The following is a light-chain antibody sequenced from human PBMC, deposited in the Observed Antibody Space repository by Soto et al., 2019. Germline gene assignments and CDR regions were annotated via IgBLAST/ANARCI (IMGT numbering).Light chain of an antibody. CDR2: GAS. Sequence: EIVMTQSPVTLSVSPGERATLSCRTSQSVSSNLAWYQQKPGQAPRLLIYGASTRATGLPARFSGSGSGTEFTLTISSLQSEDFAIYYCPQYHNWPPFTFGQGTKLEIK. CDR3: PQYHNWPPFT. V-gene: IGKV3-15*01. CDR1: QSVSSN. J-gene: IGKJ2*01.